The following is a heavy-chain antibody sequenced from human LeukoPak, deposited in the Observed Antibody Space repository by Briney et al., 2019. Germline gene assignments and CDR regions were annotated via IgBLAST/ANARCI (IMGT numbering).Heavy chain of an antibody. CDR2: IRYDGSNE. D-gene: IGHD2-8*01. V-gene: IGHV3-30*02. CDR1: GFTFSSYG. J-gene: IGHJ4*02. CDR3: ARCTNGVCRAFDY. Sequence: GGSLRLSCAASGFTFSSYGMDWVRQAPGKGLEWVAYIRYDGSNEYYADSVKGRFTISRDNSKSTMYVQMNSLRAEDTAVYYCARCTNGVCRAFDYRGQGTLVTVSS.